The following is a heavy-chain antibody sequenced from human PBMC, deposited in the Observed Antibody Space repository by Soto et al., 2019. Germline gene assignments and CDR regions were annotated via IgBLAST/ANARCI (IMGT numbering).Heavy chain of an antibody. V-gene: IGHV4-34*01. CDR3: ARGDILIGSRNWFDP. D-gene: IGHD3-9*01. Sequence: QVQLQQWGAGLLKPSETLSLTCAVYGGSFINHYWSWIRQPPGKGLEWIGEINYIGITNYNPSLKSRVTLSVDTFKKQFSLKLSSVAAADTAVYYCARGDILIGSRNWFDPWGQGTLVTVSS. CDR1: GGSFINHY. CDR2: INYIGIT. J-gene: IGHJ5*02.